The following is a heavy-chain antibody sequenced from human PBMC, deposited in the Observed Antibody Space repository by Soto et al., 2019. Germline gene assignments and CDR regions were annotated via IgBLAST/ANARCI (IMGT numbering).Heavy chain of an antibody. Sequence: QVQLVQSGAEVKKPGSSVKVSSKASGGTLTSYAISWVRQAPGQGLEWMGGFIPIPGTAKYAQKFQGRVTITADESTSTVSMELSSLRSEDTAVYFCARSQGSSTSLEIYYYYYYGMDVWGQGTTVTVSS. V-gene: IGHV1-69*01. J-gene: IGHJ6*02. D-gene: IGHD2-2*01. CDR1: GGTLTSYA. CDR2: FIPIPGTA. CDR3: ARSQGSSTSLEIYYYYYYGMDV.